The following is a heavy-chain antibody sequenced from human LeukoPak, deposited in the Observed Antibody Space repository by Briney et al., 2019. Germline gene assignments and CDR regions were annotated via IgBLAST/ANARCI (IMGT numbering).Heavy chain of an antibody. V-gene: IGHV4-31*03. J-gene: IGHJ4*02. CDR3: ARVPWGSSGYYYYY. Sequence: SQTLSLTCTVSGGSISSGGYYWSWIRQHPGKGLEWIGYIYYSGSTYCNPSLKSRVTISVDTSKNQFSLKLSSVTAADTAVYYCARVPWGSSGYYYYYWGQGTLVTVSS. CDR1: GGSISSGGYY. CDR2: IYYSGST. D-gene: IGHD3-22*01.